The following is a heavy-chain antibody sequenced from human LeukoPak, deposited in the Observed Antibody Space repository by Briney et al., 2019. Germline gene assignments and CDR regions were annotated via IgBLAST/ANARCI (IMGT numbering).Heavy chain of an antibody. Sequence: KPSETLSLTCTVSGYSISSGYYWGWIRQPPGKGLEWIGSIYHSGSTYYNPSLKSRVTTSVDRSKNQFSLKLSSVTAADTAVYYCARDQGPTGVYWFDPWGQGTLVTVSS. D-gene: IGHD2-8*01. CDR2: IYHSGST. V-gene: IGHV4-38-2*02. CDR3: ARDQGPTGVYWFDP. J-gene: IGHJ5*02. CDR1: GYSISSGYY.